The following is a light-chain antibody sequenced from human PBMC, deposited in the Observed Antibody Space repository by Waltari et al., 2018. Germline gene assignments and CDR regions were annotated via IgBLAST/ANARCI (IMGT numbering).Light chain of an antibody. CDR1: TSNIGSST. V-gene: IGLV1-44*01. CDR3: AAWDDSLNAWV. J-gene: IGLJ3*02. Sequence: QSVLTQPPSASGAPGQSVTISCSGSTSNIGSSTVNWYQQLPGTAPKLLISIHKAPPSGVPDRFSGSTSGTSASLAISGLQSEDEADYYCAAWDDSLNAWVFGGGTKLTVL. CDR2: IHK.